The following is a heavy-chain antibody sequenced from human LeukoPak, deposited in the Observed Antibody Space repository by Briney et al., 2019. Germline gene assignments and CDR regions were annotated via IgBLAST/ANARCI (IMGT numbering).Heavy chain of an antibody. CDR3: ARVRGRHDILTDAFDI. V-gene: IGHV3-66*01. CDR1: GFTVSRTY. CDR2: IYSGGST. D-gene: IGHD3-9*01. Sequence: GGSLRLSCAASGFTVSRTYMSWVRQAPGKGLEWVSVIYSGGSTYYADSVKGRFTISRDNSKSTLYLQMNSLRAEDTAVYYCARVRGRHDILTDAFDIWGQGTMVTVSS. J-gene: IGHJ3*02.